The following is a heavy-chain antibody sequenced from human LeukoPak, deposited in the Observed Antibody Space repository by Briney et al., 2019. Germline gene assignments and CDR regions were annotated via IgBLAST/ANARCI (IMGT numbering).Heavy chain of an antibody. D-gene: IGHD6-6*01. J-gene: IGHJ5*02. CDR1: GFTLSNHW. V-gene: IGHV3-74*01. CDR3: ARERPTIAARSSNWFDP. Sequence: GGSLRLSCAASGFTLSNHWMHWVRQAPGKGLVWVSRISGDEIWTSYADSVKGRFIISRDNAKDTLYLQMNSLRTEDTAVYYCARERPTIAARSSNWFDPWGQGTLVTVSS. CDR2: ISGDEIWT.